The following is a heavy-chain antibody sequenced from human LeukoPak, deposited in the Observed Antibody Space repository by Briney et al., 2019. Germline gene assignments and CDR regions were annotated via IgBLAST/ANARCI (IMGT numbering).Heavy chain of an antibody. D-gene: IGHD3-22*01. V-gene: IGHV4-30-2*01. Sequence: SQTLSLTCAVSGDSISSGGYSWSWIRQPPGKGLEWIGYIYHSGSTYYNPSLKSRVTISVDRSKNQFSLKLSSVTAADTAVYYCARQYYYDSSGYYWGSFDYWGQGTLVTVSS. CDR3: ARQYYYDSSGYYWGSFDY. J-gene: IGHJ4*02. CDR2: IYHSGST. CDR1: GDSISSGGYS.